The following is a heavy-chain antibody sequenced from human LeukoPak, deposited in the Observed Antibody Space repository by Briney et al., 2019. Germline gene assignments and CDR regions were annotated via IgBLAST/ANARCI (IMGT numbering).Heavy chain of an antibody. CDR3: AKDIFGSSWYYYYGMDV. CDR1: GFTFSSYA. J-gene: IGHJ6*04. V-gene: IGHV3-23*01. D-gene: IGHD6-13*01. CDR2: ISGSGGST. Sequence: PGGSLRLSCAASGFTFSSYAMSWVRQAPGKGLEWVSAISGSGGSTYYADSVKGRFTISRDSSKNTLYLQMNSLRAEDTAVYYCAKDIFGSSWYYYYGMDVWGKGTTVTVSS.